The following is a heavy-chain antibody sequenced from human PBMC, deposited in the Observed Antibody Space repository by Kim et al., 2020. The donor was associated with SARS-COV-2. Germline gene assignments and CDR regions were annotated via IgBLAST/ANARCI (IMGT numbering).Heavy chain of an antibody. CDR2: IYWDNVK. CDR1: GFSLRTTGVN. CDR3: AHSSPMVRGADYYFDY. Sequence: SGPTLVKPTQTLTLTCSVFGFSLRTTGVNVGWIRQPPGKALEWLTVIYWDNVKFYNPSLNSRLTITKDTSTNQVVLKMTNMDPVDTGTYYCAHSSPMVRGADYYFDYWGKGALVTVSS. J-gene: IGHJ4*02. V-gene: IGHV2-5*02. D-gene: IGHD3-10*01.